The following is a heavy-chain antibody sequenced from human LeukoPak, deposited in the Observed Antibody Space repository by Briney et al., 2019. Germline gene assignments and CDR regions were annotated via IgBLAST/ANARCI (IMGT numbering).Heavy chain of an antibody. CDR1: GFTFSIAW. D-gene: IGHD4-23*01. Sequence: GGSLRLSCEASGFTFSIAWMSWVRQAPGKGLEWVGRIKSKTDGETTDYAAHVEGRFTISRDDSKNTLYLQMNSLKSEDTAVYYCTTKGYGGNSGYWGQGTLVTVSS. CDR3: TTKGYGGNSGY. CDR2: IKSKTDGETT. V-gene: IGHV3-15*01. J-gene: IGHJ1*01.